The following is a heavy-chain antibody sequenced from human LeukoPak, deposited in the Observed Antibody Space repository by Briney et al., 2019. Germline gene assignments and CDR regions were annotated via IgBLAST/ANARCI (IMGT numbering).Heavy chain of an antibody. V-gene: IGHV1-18*01. D-gene: IGHD1-1*01. CDR1: GYTFTSYG. Sequence: WASVKVSCKASGYTFTSYGISWVRQAPGQGLEWMGWISAYNGNTNYAQKLQGRVTMTEDTSTDTAYMELSSLRSEDTAVYYCATDKEAGTYAFDIWGQGTMVTVSS. J-gene: IGHJ3*02. CDR3: ATDKEAGTYAFDI. CDR2: ISAYNGNT.